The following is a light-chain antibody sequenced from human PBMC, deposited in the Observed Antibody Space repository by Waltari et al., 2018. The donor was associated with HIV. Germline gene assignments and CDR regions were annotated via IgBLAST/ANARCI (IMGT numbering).Light chain of an antibody. CDR2: NDS. Sequence: SYELTQPPSASVSPGQTASITCPGDKTGDKYACWYRQKPGQSPVLVIYNDSNRASGIPERCSDSETGNTATLTIVGAGAVDEAYYYWQESDSSNEVFGGGTKLTVL. CDR3: QESDSSNEV. J-gene: IGLJ2*01. CDR1: KTGDKY. V-gene: IGLV3-1*01.